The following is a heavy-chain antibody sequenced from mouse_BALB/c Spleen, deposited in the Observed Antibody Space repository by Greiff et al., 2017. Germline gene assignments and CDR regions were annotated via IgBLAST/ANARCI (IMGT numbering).Heavy chain of an antibody. J-gene: IGHJ1*01. CDR2: INPSNGRT. V-gene: IGHV1S81*02. CDR3: ARVVYYGYDGYFDV. D-gene: IGHD2-2*01. Sequence: QVQLQQSGAELVKPGASVKLSCKASGYTFTSYWMHWVKQRPGQGLEWIGEINPSNGRTNYNEKFKSKATLTVDKSSSTAYMQLSSLTSEDSAVYYCARVVYYGYDGYFDVWGAGTTVTVSS. CDR1: GYTFTSYW.